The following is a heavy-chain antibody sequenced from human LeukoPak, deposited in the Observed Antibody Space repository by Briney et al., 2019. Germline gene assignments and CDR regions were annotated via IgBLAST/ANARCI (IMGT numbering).Heavy chain of an antibody. Sequence: PGGSLRLSCAASGFTFDDYGMNWVRQAPGRGLEWVSGINWNGGSTGYADSVKGRFTISRDNAKSSLYLQMNSLRAEGTALYYCARGDYYGSGSSGGDYWGQGTLVTVSS. J-gene: IGHJ4*02. CDR3: ARGDYYGSGSSGGDY. CDR1: GFTFDDYG. CDR2: INWNGGST. V-gene: IGHV3-20*04. D-gene: IGHD3-10*01.